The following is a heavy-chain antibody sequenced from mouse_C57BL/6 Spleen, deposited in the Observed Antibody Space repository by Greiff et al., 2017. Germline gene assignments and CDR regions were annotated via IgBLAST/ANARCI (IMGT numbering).Heavy chain of an antibody. CDR2: IDPENGDT. D-gene: IGHD1-1*01. Sequence: EVKLQESGAELVRPGASVKLSCTASGFNIKDDYMHWVKQRPEQGLEWIGWIDPENGDTEYASKFQGKATITADTSANTAYLQLSSLTCEDTAVYYGTPRYYYGSRDAMDYWGQGTSVTVSS. CDR3: TPRYYYGSRDAMDY. V-gene: IGHV14-4*01. J-gene: IGHJ4*01. CDR1: GFNIKDDY.